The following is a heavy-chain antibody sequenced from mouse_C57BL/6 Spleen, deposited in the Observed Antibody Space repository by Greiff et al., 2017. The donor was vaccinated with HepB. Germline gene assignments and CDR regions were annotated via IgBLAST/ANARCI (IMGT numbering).Heavy chain of an antibody. Sequence: EVQLQQSGPELVKPGASVKMSCKASGYTFTDYNMHWVKQSHGKSLEWIGYINPNNGGTSYNQKFKGKATLTVNKSSSTAYMELRSLTSEDSAGYYWASSTIYYDYDGFAYWGQRTLVTVSA. CDR1: GYTFTDYN. J-gene: IGHJ3*01. CDR3: ASSTIYYDYDGFAY. V-gene: IGHV1-22*01. D-gene: IGHD2-4*01. CDR2: INPNNGGT.